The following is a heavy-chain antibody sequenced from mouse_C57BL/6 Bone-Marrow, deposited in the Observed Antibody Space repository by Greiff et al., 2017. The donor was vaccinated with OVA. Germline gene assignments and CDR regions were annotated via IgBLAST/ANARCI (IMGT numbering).Heavy chain of an antibody. J-gene: IGHJ2*01. Sequence: VQLQQSGPELVKPGASVKISCKASGYTFTDYYMNWVKQSHGKSLEWIGDINPNNGGTSYNQKFKGKATLTVDKSSSTAYMELRSLTSEDSAVYYCASYYGSSPSDYWGQGTTLTVSS. D-gene: IGHD1-1*01. CDR3: ASYYGSSPSDY. CDR2: INPNNGGT. CDR1: GYTFTDYY. V-gene: IGHV1-26*01.